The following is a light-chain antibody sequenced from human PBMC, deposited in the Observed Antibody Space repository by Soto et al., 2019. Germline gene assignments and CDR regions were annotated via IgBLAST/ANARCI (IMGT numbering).Light chain of an antibody. CDR1: QTLLDSDDGNTY. CDR3: QQYNSLPLT. V-gene: IGKV2-40*01. CDR2: GIS. Sequence: DIVMTQTPLSLPVTPGEPASISCRSSQTLLDSDDGNTYLDWYLQKPGQSPQLLIYGISSRASGVPDRFSGSGSGTDFTLKISRVEAGDFRVYYCQQYNSLPLTSGGGTRVGIK. J-gene: IGKJ4*01.